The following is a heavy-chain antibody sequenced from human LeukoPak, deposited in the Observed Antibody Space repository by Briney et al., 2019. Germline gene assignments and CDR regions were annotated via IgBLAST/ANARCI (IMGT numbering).Heavy chain of an antibody. Sequence: PGGSLTLSCAASGFTFSSYSMNWVRQAAGRGLEWVSSISSSRSYIYYADSVKGRFTISRDNAKNSLYLQMNSLSAEDTAVYYCARSYDSSGYRPLDYWGQGTLVTVSS. D-gene: IGHD3-22*01. V-gene: IGHV3-21*01. J-gene: IGHJ4*02. CDR1: GFTFSSYS. CDR3: ARSYDSSGYRPLDY. CDR2: ISSSRSYI.